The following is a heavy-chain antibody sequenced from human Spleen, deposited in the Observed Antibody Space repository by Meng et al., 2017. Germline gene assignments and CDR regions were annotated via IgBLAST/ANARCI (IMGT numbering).Heavy chain of an antibody. J-gene: IGHJ4*02. D-gene: IGHD1-26*01. V-gene: IGHV4-4*02. CDR1: GGFIVSTNW. Sequence: QGRLQASGPGVVKPSGTLSLTCAVSGGFIVSTNWWSWVRQTPGKGLEWIGEIYDSGNTNYNPSLKSRVTISVDKSKNQFSLKLSSVTAADTAVYYCARVRYTRWDYYFDSWGQGTLVTVSS. CDR3: ARVRYTRWDYYFDS. CDR2: IYDSGNT.